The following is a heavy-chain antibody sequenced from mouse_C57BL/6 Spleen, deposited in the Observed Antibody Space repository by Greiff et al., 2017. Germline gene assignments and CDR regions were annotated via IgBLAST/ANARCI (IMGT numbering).Heavy chain of an antibody. J-gene: IGHJ4*01. V-gene: IGHV1-82*01. CDR2: LYPGDGDT. D-gene: IGHD3-2*02. Sequence: QVQLQQSGPELVKPGASVKISCKASGYAFSSSWMNWVKQRPGKGLEWIGRLYPGDGDTNYNGKFKGKATLTADKSSSTAYMQLSSLTSEDSAVYFCARKDSSGYDYAMDYWGQGTSVTVSS. CDR3: ARKDSSGYDYAMDY. CDR1: GYAFSSSW.